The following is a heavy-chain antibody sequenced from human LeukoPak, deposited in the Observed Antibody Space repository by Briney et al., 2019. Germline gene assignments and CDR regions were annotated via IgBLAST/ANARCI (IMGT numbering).Heavy chain of an antibody. V-gene: IGHV4-59*01. CDR1: GGSISSYF. Sequence: SETLSLTCTVSGGSISSYFWSWIRQPPGKGMEWIGYIYHTGSTNSNPSLESRVTISVDTSKNQFSLNLTSVTAADTALYYCARLTHYYDSSGYYCFAPWGQGTLVTVSS. D-gene: IGHD3-22*01. CDR3: ARLTHYYDSSGYYCFAP. CDR2: IYHTGST. J-gene: IGHJ5*02.